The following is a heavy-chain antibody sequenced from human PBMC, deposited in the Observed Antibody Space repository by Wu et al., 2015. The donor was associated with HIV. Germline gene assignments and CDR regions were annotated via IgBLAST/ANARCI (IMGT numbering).Heavy chain of an antibody. V-gene: IGHV1-69*05. CDR2: IIPIFGTA. CDR1: GGTFSSYA. D-gene: IGHD3-10*01. Sequence: QVQLVQSGAEVKKPGSSVKVSCKASGGTFSSYAISWVRQAPGQGLEWMGGIIPIFGTANYAQKFQGRVTITTDESTSTAYMELSSLRSEDTAVYYCAREKRTYYYGSGSYHSDYFDYWGQGTLVTVSS. CDR3: AREKRTYYYGSGSYHSDYFDY. J-gene: IGHJ4*02.